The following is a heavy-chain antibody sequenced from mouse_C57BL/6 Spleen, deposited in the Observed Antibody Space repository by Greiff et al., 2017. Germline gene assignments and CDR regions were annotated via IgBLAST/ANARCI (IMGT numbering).Heavy chain of an antibody. CDR1: GYAFSSSW. CDR3: ARRGDYEDYYARDY. Sequence: QVQLQQSGPELVKPGASVKISCKASGYAFSSSWMNWVKQRPGKGLEWIGRIYPGDGDTNYNGKFTGKATLTADKSSSTAYMQLSSLTSEDAAVDFCARRGDYEDYYARDYWGQGTSDTVCS. V-gene: IGHV1-82*01. J-gene: IGHJ4*01. CDR2: IYPGDGDT. D-gene: IGHD2-4*01.